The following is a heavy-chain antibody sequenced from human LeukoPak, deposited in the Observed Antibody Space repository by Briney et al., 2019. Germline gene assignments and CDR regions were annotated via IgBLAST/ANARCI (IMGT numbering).Heavy chain of an antibody. V-gene: IGHV3-11*01. Sequence: GGSLRLSCAVSGFTDSSNYMSWIRQAPGKGLEWVSYISSSGSTIYYADSVKGRFTISRDNAKNSLYLQMNSLRAEDTAVYYCARVDGRWLPSEGYFDYWGQGTLVTVSS. CDR3: ARVDGRWLPSEGYFDY. D-gene: IGHD6-19*01. CDR2: ISSSGSTI. CDR1: GFTDSSNY. J-gene: IGHJ4*02.